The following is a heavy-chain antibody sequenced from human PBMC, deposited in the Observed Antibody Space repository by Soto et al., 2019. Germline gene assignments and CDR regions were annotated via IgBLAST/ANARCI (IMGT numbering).Heavy chain of an antibody. CDR3: ARDLSSGWYYYYYGMDV. D-gene: IGHD6-19*01. Sequence: GGSLRLSCAASGFTFSSYGMHWVRQAPGKGLEWVAVISYDGSNKYYADSVKGRFTISRDNSKNTLYLQMNSLRAEDTAVYYCARDLSSGWYYYYYGMDVWGQGTTVTVSS. V-gene: IGHV3-30*03. J-gene: IGHJ6*02. CDR2: ISYDGSNK. CDR1: GFTFSSYG.